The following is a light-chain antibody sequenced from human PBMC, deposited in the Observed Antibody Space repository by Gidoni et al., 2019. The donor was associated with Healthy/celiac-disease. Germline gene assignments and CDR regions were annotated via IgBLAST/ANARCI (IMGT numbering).Light chain of an antibody. Sequence: AIQLTQYPSSLSASVGDRVTITCRASQGISSALAWYQQKPGKAPKLLIYDSSSLDSGVPSRFSGSGSGTDFTLTISSLQPEYFATYYCQHFNSYPITFGQGTRLEIK. J-gene: IGKJ5*01. CDR3: QHFNSYPIT. CDR2: DSS. CDR1: QGISSA. V-gene: IGKV1-13*02.